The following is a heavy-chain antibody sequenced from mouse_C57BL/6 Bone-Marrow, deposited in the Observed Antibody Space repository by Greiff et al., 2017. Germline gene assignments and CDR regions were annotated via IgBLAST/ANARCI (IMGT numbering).Heavy chain of an antibody. D-gene: IGHD1-1*01. V-gene: IGHV1-64*01. CDR3: ASDYGSPWYFDV. CDR2: IHPNSGST. CDR1: GYTFTSYW. J-gene: IGHJ1*03. Sequence: QVQLQQPGAELVKPGASVKLSCKASGYTFTSYWMHWVKQRPGQGLEWIGMIHPNSGSTNYNEKFKSKATLTVDKYSSTDYMQLSSLTSEDSAVNYCASDYGSPWYFDVWGTGTTVTVSS.